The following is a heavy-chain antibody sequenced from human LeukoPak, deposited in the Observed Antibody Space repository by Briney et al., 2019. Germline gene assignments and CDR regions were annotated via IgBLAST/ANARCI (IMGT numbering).Heavy chain of an antibody. CDR3: ARVGYDGYGMDV. D-gene: IGHD3-16*01. Sequence: GGSLRLSCAASGFTFSSYWMPWVRQAPGKGLVWVSRINSDGSSTNYADSVKGRFTISRDNAKNTLYLQMNSLRAEDTAVYYCARVGYDGYGMDVWGQGTTVTVSS. V-gene: IGHV3-74*01. J-gene: IGHJ6*02. CDR2: INSDGSST. CDR1: GFTFSSYW.